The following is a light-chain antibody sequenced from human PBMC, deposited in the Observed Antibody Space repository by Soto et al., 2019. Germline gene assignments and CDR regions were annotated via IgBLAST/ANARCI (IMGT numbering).Light chain of an antibody. J-gene: IGKJ1*01. Sequence: DIQMTQSPSSLSAPVGDRVTITCRASQSISSYLNWYQQKPGKAPKLLIYAASSLQSGVPSRFSGSASGTDFALNISSLQPEDFATYYCQQSYSTPWTFGQGTNVEIK. V-gene: IGKV1-39*01. CDR2: AAS. CDR3: QQSYSTPWT. CDR1: QSISSY.